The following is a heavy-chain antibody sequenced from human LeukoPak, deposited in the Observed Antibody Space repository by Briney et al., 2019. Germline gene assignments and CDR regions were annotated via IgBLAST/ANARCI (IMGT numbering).Heavy chain of an antibody. J-gene: IGHJ4*02. CDR3: ARDKAFVAAAGNDY. D-gene: IGHD6-13*01. Sequence: GSLRLSCAASGFTFSSYSMNWVRQAPGKGLEWVSSISSSSSYIYYADSVKGRFTISRDNAKNSLYLQMNSLRAEDTAVYYCARDKAFVAAAGNDYWGQGTLVTVSS. V-gene: IGHV3-21*01. CDR2: ISSSSSYI. CDR1: GFTFSSYS.